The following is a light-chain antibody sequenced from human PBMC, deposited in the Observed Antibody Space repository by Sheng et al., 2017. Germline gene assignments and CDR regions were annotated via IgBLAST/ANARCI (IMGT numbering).Light chain of an antibody. Sequence: QSALTQPASVSGSPGQSITISCAGTSSDVGAYDFVSWYQQHPGKAPKLIIFDVGRRPSGVSTRFSGSKAGNTASLTISGLQAEDEADYYCSSYTSSSTLYVFGTGTKVTV. CDR3: SSYTSSSTLYV. CDR2: DVG. J-gene: IGLJ1*01. V-gene: IGLV2-14*03. CDR1: SSDVGAYDF.